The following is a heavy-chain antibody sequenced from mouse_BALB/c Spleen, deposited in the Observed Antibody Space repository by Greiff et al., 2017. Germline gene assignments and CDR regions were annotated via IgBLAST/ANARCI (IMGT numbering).Heavy chain of an antibody. Sequence: EVKLVESGPELVKPGASVKISCKASGYSFTGYFMNWVKQSHGKSLEWIGRINPYNGDTFYNQKFKGKATLTVDKSSSTAHMELLSLTSEDSAVYYCGMGIPAWFAYWGQGTLVTVSA. CDR1: GYSFTGYF. J-gene: IGHJ3*01. CDR2: INPYNGDT. V-gene: IGHV1-37*01. CDR3: GMGIPAWFAY.